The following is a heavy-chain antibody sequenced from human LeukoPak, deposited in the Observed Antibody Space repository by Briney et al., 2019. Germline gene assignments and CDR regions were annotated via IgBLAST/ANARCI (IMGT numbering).Heavy chain of an antibody. J-gene: IGHJ4*02. V-gene: IGHV1-2*02. CDR3: ARSYSYDSSGYYGAK. D-gene: IGHD3-22*01. Sequence: ASGKVSCKASGYTFTGQYIHWVRQGPGQGPEWMGWINPNSSGTNYAQKFQGRVTMTRDTSISTAYMEVSSLRSDDTAVYYCARSYSYDSSGYYGAKWGQGTLVTVSS. CDR1: GYTFTGQY. CDR2: INPNSSGT.